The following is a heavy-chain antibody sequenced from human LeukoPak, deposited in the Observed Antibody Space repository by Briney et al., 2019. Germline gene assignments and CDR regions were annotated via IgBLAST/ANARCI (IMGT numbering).Heavy chain of an antibody. V-gene: IGHV4-34*01. Sequence: PSETLSLTCAVYGGSFSGYYWSWIRQPPGKGLEWIGEINHSGSTNYNPPLKSRVTISVDTSKNQFSLKLSSVTAADTAVYYCARGTTVTKYYFDYWGQGTLVTVSS. CDR2: INHSGST. CDR1: GGSFSGYY. J-gene: IGHJ4*02. CDR3: ARGTTVTKYYFDY. D-gene: IGHD4-17*01.